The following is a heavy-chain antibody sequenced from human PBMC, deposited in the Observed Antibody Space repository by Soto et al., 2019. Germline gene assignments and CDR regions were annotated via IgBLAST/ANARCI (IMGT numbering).Heavy chain of an antibody. CDR2: INSVSSVT. V-gene: IGHV3-11*06. J-gene: IGHJ6*02. CDR3: AREVHTMITTHCYVLGV. D-gene: IGHD3-10*02. Sequence: QVQLLESGGGLVKPGGSLRLSCTASGFTFSDYFMSWIRQAPGKGLEWVSYINSVSSVTSYADAVQGRFTISRDNAKNYLFLQMDGLRAEDTAVYYCAREVHTMITTHCYVLGVWVQGTTVTVS. CDR1: GFTFSDYF.